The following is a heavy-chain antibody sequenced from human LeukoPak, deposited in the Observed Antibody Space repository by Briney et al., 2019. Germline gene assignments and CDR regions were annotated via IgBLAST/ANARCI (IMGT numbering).Heavy chain of an antibody. CDR1: GCSFTSYW. CDR2: IYPGDSDT. CDR3: ARHGHNWNRYNWFDP. V-gene: IGHV5-51*01. J-gene: IGHJ5*02. Sequence: GESLKISCKGSGCSFTSYWIGWVRQMPGKGLEWMGIIYPGDSDTRYSPSFQGQVTISADKSISTAYLQWSSLKASDTAMYYCARHGHNWNRYNWFDPWGQGTLVTVSS. D-gene: IGHD1-20*01.